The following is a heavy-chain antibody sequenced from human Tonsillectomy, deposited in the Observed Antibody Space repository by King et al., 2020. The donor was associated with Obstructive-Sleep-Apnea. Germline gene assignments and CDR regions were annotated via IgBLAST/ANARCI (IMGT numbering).Heavy chain of an antibody. J-gene: IGHJ4*02. CDR3: ASAAPSHYYDILTGEIDY. V-gene: IGHV3-21*01. CDR2: ISSSSSYI. Sequence: VQLVESGGGLVKPGGSLRLSCAASGFTFSSYSMNWVRQAPGKGLEWVSSISSSSSYIYYADSVKGRFTISRDNAKNSLYLQMNSLRAEDTAVYYCASAAPSHYYDILTGEIDYWGQGTLVTVSS. CDR1: GFTFSSYS. D-gene: IGHD3-9*01.